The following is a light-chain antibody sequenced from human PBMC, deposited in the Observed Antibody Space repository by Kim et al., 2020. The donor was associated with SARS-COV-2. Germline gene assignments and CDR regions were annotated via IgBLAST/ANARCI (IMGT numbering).Light chain of an antibody. CDR1: HSVSNY. Sequence: PGERATLSCRASHSVSNYFAWYQQKPGQAPRLLLYDSSNRATGIPARFSGSGSGTDCTLTISSLEPEDFAIYYCQQRFNWPLTFGGGTKVDIK. V-gene: IGKV3-11*01. CDR3: QQRFNWPLT. J-gene: IGKJ4*01. CDR2: DSS.